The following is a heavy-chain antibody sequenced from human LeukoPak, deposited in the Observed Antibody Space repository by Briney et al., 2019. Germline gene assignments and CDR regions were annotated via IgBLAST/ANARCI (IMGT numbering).Heavy chain of an antibody. CDR3: ASKGPYSSSWYFGY. Sequence: ASVKVSCKASGYTFTSYDINWVRQATGQGLEWMGWVNPNSGNTGYAQKFQGRVTITRNTSISTAYMELSSLRSEDTAVYYCASKGPYSSSWYFGYWGQGTLVTVSS. CDR2: VNPNSGNT. CDR1: GYTFTSYD. D-gene: IGHD6-13*01. V-gene: IGHV1-8*03. J-gene: IGHJ4*02.